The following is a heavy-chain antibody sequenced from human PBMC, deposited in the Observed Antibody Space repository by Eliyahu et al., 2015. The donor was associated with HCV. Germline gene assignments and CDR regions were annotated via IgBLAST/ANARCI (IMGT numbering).Heavy chain of an antibody. D-gene: IGHD3-22*01. Sequence: QVQLVQSGVEVKKPGASVKVSCKASGYTLTSYGISWVRQAPGQGLEWMGWISAYNGNTKYTQKFQGRVTMTTDTSTSTAYMELRSLRSDDTAVYYCARDSPYYYDSSGYIYPHHDAFDFWGQGTMVTVSS. V-gene: IGHV1-18*04. CDR1: GYTLTSYG. CDR3: ARDSPYYYDSSGYIYPHHDAFDF. CDR2: ISAYNGNT. J-gene: IGHJ3*01.